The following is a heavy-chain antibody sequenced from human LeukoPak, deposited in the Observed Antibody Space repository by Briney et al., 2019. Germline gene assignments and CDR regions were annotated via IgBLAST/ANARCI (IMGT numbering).Heavy chain of an antibody. J-gene: IGHJ5*02. V-gene: IGHV3-43*01. Sequence: GGSLRLSCAASGFTISTYTMHWVRQAPGKGLEWVSLISWDGGSTYYADSVKGRFTISRDNNKNSLYLQMSSLRTEDTALYYCAKARYCSSTSCPDNWFDPWGQGTLVTVSS. D-gene: IGHD2-2*01. CDR2: ISWDGGST. CDR3: AKARYCSSTSCPDNWFDP. CDR1: GFTISTYT.